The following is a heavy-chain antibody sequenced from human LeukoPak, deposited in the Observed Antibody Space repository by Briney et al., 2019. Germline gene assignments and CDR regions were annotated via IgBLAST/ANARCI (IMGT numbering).Heavy chain of an antibody. CDR1: GDSVSSDSYY. D-gene: IGHD3-10*01. CDR3: VRHLWGVAEGYFDY. V-gene: IGHV4-39*01. J-gene: IGHJ4*02. Sequence: SETLSLTCTVSGDSVSSDSYYWGWLRQPPRKGLDWIGSVFYRDSTYYYPSLRSRLTMTVDTPENEVYLNLRSVTAADAAIYYWVRHLWGVAEGYFDYWGQGIQITVSS. CDR2: VFYRDST.